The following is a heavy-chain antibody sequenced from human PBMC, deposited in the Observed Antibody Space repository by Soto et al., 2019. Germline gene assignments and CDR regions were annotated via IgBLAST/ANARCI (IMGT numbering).Heavy chain of an antibody. Sequence: QLQLQESGPGLVKPSEILSLTCTVSGGSISSSSYYWGWIRQPPGKGLEWIGSIYYSGSTYYNPSLKSRVTISVDTSKNQFSLKLSSVTAADTAVYYCARAYGVATIAFDYWGQGTLVTVSS. CDR2: IYYSGST. J-gene: IGHJ4*02. CDR3: ARAYGVATIAFDY. CDR1: GGSISSSSYY. V-gene: IGHV4-39*01. D-gene: IGHD5-12*01.